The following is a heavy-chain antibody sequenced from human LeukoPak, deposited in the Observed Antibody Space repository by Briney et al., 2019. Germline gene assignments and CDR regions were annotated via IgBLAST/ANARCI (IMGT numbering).Heavy chain of an antibody. V-gene: IGHV3-11*06. CDR3: ARDSWAAADPYYYYGMDV. D-gene: IGHD6-13*01. Sequence: GGSLRLSCAASGFTFSDYYMSWIRQAPGKGLEWVSYISSSSSYTNYADSVKGRFTISRDNAKNSLYLQMNSLRAEDTAVYYRARDSWAAADPYYYYGMDVWGKGTTVTVSS. CDR2: ISSSSSYT. J-gene: IGHJ6*04. CDR1: GFTFSDYY.